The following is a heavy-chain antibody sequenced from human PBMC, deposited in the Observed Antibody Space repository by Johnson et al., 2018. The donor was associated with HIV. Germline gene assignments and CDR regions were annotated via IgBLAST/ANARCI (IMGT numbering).Heavy chain of an antibody. V-gene: IGHV3-33*08. Sequence: QVQLVESGGGVVQPGRSLRLSCAASGFSFGTYAMHWVRQTPGKGLEWVAVITYDGSNKYYADSVKGRFTISRDNSKNTLYLQMNSLRAEDTAVYYCARVSNHAFDIWGQGTMVTVSS. J-gene: IGHJ3*02. CDR1: GFSFGTYA. CDR3: ARVSNHAFDI. CDR2: ITYDGSNK.